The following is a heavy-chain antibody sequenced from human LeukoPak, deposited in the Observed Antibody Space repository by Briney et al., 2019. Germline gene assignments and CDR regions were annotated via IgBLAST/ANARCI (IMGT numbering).Heavy chain of an antibody. CDR1: GGTFSSYA. D-gene: IGHD2-2*01. V-gene: IGHV1-69*01. J-gene: IGHJ6*03. CDR2: IIPIFGTA. CDR3: AVEVVPAARAMDV. Sequence: GSSVKVSCKASGGTFSSYAISGVRQAPGQGLEWMGGIIPIFGTANYAQKFQGRVTITADESTSTAYMELSRLRSDDTAVYYCAVEVVPAARAMDVWGKGTTVTVSS.